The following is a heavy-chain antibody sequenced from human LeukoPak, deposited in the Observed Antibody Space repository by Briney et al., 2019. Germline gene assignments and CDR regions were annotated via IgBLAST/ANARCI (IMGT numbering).Heavy chain of an antibody. J-gene: IGHJ4*02. CDR2: ISGSCGST. CDR3: VKPAASRKVAYYFDY. Sequence: GGSLRLSCAASGFTFSSYAMSWVRQAPGKGLEWVSAISGSCGSTYYADSVKGRFTISRDNSKNTLYLQMNSLRAEDTAVYYCVKPAASRKVAYYFDYWGQGTLVTVSS. V-gene: IGHV3-23*01. CDR1: GFTFSSYA. D-gene: IGHD6-13*01.